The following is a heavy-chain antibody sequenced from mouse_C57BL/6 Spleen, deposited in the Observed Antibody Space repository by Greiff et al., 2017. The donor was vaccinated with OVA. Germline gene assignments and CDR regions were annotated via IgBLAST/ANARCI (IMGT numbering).Heavy chain of an antibody. J-gene: IGHJ4*01. CDR1: GYTFTSYW. V-gene: IGHV1-69*01. CDR2: IDPSDSYT. Sequence: QVQLQQPGAELVMPGASVKLSCKASGYTFTSYWMHWVKQRPGQGLEWIGEIDPSDSYTNYNQKFKGKSTLTVDKSSSTAYMQLSSLTSEDSAVYYCGTVGGLDYAMDYWGQGTSDTVSS. CDR3: GTVGGLDYAMDY. D-gene: IGHD1-1*01.